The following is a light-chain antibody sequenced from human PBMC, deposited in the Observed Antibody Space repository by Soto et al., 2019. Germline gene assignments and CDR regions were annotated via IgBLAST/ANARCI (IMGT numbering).Light chain of an antibody. CDR3: NSFTTSSTYV. V-gene: IGLV2-14*03. CDR2: DVS. Sequence: QSALTQPASVSGSPGQSISISCTGTTSDADRYNYVSWYQQHPGEAPKLMIYDVSYRPSWFSNRFSGSKSGITASLTISGLQAEDEADYYCNSFTTSSTYVFGTGTKVTVL. CDR1: TSDADRYNY. J-gene: IGLJ1*01.